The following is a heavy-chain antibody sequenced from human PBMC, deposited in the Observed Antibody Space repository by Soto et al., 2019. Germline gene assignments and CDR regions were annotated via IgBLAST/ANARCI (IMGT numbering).Heavy chain of an antibody. CDR1: GGSISSGGYS. J-gene: IGHJ5*02. V-gene: IGHV4-30-2*01. CDR2: IYHSGST. CDR3: VRGRGPNSKYNWFDP. D-gene: IGHD2-21*01. Sequence: SETLSLTCAVSGGSISSGGYSWSWIRQPPGKGLEWIGYIYHSGSTYYNPSLKSRVTISVDRSKNQFSLKLSSVTAADTAVYYCVRGRGPNSKYNWFDPWGQGTLVTVSS.